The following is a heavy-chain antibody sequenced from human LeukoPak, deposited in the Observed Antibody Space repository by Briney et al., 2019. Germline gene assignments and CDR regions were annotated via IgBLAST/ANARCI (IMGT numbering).Heavy chain of an antibody. CDR2: ISYDGSNK. Sequence: GGSLRLSCAASGFTFSSYAMHWVRQAPGKGLEWVAVISYDGSNKYYADSVKGRFTISRDNSKNTLYLQMSSLRAEDTAVYYCARDLPGTPYWGQGTLVTVSS. V-gene: IGHV3-30-3*01. J-gene: IGHJ4*02. CDR1: GFTFSSYA. CDR3: ARDLPGTPY.